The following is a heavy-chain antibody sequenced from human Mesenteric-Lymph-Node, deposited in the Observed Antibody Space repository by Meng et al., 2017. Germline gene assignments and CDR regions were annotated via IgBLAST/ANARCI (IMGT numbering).Heavy chain of an antibody. CDR2: INHSGTT. CDR1: GGSFSGYY. D-gene: IGHD3-10*01. V-gene: IGHV4-34*01. CDR3: AGSGGTMVRGAEFFPYYYGMDV. Sequence: GSLRLSCAVYGGSFSGYYWSWIRQPPGKGLEWIGEINHSGTTNYNPSLKSRVTMSVDTSKNQFSLKLSPVTAADTAVYYCAGSGGTMVRGAEFFPYYYGMDVWGQGTMVTVSS. J-gene: IGHJ6*02.